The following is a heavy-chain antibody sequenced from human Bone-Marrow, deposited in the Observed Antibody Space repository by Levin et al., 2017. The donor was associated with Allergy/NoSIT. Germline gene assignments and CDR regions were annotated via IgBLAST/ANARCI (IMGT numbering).Heavy chain of an antibody. J-gene: IGHJ2*01. V-gene: IGHV1-69*06. CDR3: TRDSYCSSGCHTGLWYFDL. CDR1: GGTFSNYA. Sequence: ASVKVSCKASGGTFSNYAISWVRQAPGQGLEWMGGIIPLSGTAIYAQEFQDRVTITADKSTSTVYMELSSLRSDATAVYYCTRDSYCSSGCHTGLWYFDLWGRGTLVNVSS. CDR2: IIPLSGTA. D-gene: IGHD2-2*01.